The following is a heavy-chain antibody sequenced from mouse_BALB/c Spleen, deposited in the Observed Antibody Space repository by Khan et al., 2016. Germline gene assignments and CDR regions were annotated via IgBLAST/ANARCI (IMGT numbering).Heavy chain of an antibody. Sequence: EVELVESGGGLVKPGGSLKLSCAASGFTFSDYYMYWVRQTPEKRLEWVATISDGSAYTYYPDSVKGRFTISRDNAKNNLYLQMSSLKSEDTAMYYCARTYGNYGYFDVWGAGTTVTVSS. CDR1: GFTFSDYY. J-gene: IGHJ1*01. CDR2: ISDGSAYT. D-gene: IGHD1-1*02. V-gene: IGHV5-4*02. CDR3: ARTYGNYGYFDV.